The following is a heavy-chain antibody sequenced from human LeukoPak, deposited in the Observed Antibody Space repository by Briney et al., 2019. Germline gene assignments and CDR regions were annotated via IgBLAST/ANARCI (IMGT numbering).Heavy chain of an antibody. D-gene: IGHD3-3*01. CDR2: ISYDGGNK. V-gene: IGHV3-30*18. Sequence: PGGSLRLSCAASGFTFSSYGMHWVRQAPGKGLEWVAVISYDGGNKYYADSVKGRFTISRDNSKNTLYLQMNSLRADDTAVNYCAKDFGVVANYYFDYWGQGTLVTVSS. CDR3: AKDFGVVANYYFDY. J-gene: IGHJ4*02. CDR1: GFTFSSYG.